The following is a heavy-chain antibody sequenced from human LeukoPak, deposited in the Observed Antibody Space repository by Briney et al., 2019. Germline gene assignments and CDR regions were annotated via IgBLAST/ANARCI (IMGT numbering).Heavy chain of an antibody. CDR2: MNPNSGNT. V-gene: IGHV1-8*01. D-gene: IGHD1-26*01. CDR3: ATSSWIVGAFDAFDI. J-gene: IGHJ3*02. Sequence: ASVKVSCKASGYTFTSYDINWVRQATGQGLEWMGWMNPNSGNTGYAQKFQGRVTMTRNTSISTAYMELSSLRSEDTAVYYCATSSWIVGAFDAFDIWGQGTMVTVSS. CDR1: GYTFTSYD.